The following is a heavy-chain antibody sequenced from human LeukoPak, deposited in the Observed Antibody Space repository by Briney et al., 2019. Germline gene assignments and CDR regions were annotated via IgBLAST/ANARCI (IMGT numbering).Heavy chain of an antibody. CDR3: ARTQSQSGSYRYYFGY. V-gene: IGHV4-61*08. CDR1: GASVRSAGYY. D-gene: IGHD3-16*02. CDR2: IYYIRNT. Sequence: SETLSLTCTVSGASVRSAGYYWSWIRQPPGGGLEWIGYIYYIRNTNYNPSLKSRVTMSLDPSKNQFSLKLNSVTAADTAVYYCARTQSQSGSYRYYFGYWGQGTLVTVSS. J-gene: IGHJ4*02.